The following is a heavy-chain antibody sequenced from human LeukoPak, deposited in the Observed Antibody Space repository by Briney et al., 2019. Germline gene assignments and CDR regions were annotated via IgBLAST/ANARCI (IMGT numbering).Heavy chain of an antibody. CDR3: AREQRRGLSVILGGLFASYYTYYYMDV. J-gene: IGHJ6*03. CDR1: GYTFTRYS. CDR2: INANDGAT. D-gene: IGHD3-16*01. Sequence: ASVKVSCRASGYTFTRYSIHWVRQAPGQGLEWMGLINANDGATSYAQRFQGRVTMTRDMSTTTVYMELRSLRSEDTAVYFCAREQRRGLSVILGGLFASYYTYYYMDVWGRGTTVTVSS. V-gene: IGHV1-46*01.